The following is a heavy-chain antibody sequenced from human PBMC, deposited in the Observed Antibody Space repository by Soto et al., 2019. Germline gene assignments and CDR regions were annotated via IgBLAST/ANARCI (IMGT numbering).Heavy chain of an antibody. CDR1: GGYISSGGNY. V-gene: IGHV4-31*03. J-gene: IGHJ4*02. Sequence: SETLSLTCSVSGGYISSGGNYWSWIRQHPGKGLEWIGYIYYTGDTNYNPSLKSRVSISADMSENHFSLRLTSVTAADTAVYYCAREDINESFFDYWGQGLLVTVSS. CDR3: AREDINESFFDY. D-gene: IGHD2-8*01. CDR2: IYYTGDT.